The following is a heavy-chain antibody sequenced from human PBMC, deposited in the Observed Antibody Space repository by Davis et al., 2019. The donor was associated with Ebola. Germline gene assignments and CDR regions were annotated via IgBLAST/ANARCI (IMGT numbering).Heavy chain of an antibody. CDR2: IKQDGSEK. D-gene: IGHD3-3*01. Sequence: GESLKISCAASGFTFSSYWMSWVRQAPGKGLEWVANIKQDGSEKYYVDSVKGRFTISRDNAKNSLYLQMNSLGAEDTAAYYCAKVDTIFGVDVWGQGTVVTVS. CDR1: GFTFSSYW. CDR3: AKVDTIFGVDV. V-gene: IGHV3-7*03. J-gene: IGHJ6*02.